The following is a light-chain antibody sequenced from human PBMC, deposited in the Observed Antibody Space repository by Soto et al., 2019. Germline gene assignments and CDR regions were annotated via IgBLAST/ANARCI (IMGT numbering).Light chain of an antibody. J-gene: IGKJ1*01. CDR1: QSVSSN. V-gene: IGKV3D-15*01. CDR3: QHYNNWPRT. Sequence: EIVMTQSPATLSVSPGARATLSCRASQSVSSNLAWYQQKPGQAPRLLIYGASTRATGIPARFSGSGSGTEITLNISSLQSEDFAVYYCQHYNNWPRTFGQGTKVEIK. CDR2: GAS.